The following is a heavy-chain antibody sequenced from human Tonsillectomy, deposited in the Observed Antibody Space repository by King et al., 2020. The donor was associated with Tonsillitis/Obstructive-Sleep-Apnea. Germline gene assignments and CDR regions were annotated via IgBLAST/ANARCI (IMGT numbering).Heavy chain of an antibody. CDR1: GGSISSSSYY. V-gene: IGHV4-39*01. CDR2: IYYSGST. Sequence: LQLQESGPGLVKPSETLSLTCTVSGGSISSSSYYWGWIRQPPGQGLEWIGSIYYSGSTYYNPSLKSRVTISVDKSKNQFSLKLSSVTAADTAVYYCAGVYGLTGYYPDYWGQGTLVTVSS. J-gene: IGHJ4*02. D-gene: IGHD3-9*01. CDR3: AGVYGLTGYYPDY.